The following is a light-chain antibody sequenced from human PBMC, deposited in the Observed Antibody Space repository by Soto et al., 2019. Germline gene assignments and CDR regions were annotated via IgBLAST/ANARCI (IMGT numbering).Light chain of an antibody. J-gene: IGLJ1*01. CDR1: SSDVGSYNL. Sequence: QSALTQPASVSGSPGQSITISCTGPSSDVGSYNLVSWYQQHPGKAPKLMIYEGSKRPSGVSNRFSGSKSGNTASLPISGLQAEDEADYYCCSYAGRGTYVFGTGTKVTVL. CDR3: CSYAGRGTYV. V-gene: IGLV2-23*01. CDR2: EGS.